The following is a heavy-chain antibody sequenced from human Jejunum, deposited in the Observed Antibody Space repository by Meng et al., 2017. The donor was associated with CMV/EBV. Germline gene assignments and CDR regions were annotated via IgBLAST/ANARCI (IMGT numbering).Heavy chain of an antibody. CDR3: AKVNEASGLVSSYLDC. J-gene: IGHJ4*02. Sequence: PFTRCGVSWVRQDPGKGLEWVSGIGGNGVTTYYADSVKGRFTISRDNSKNTVYLQMNNLRAEDTAVYYCAKVNEASGLVSSYLDCWGQGTPVTVSS. CDR1: PFTRCG. V-gene: IGHV3-23*01. CDR2: IGGNGVTT. D-gene: IGHD6-19*01.